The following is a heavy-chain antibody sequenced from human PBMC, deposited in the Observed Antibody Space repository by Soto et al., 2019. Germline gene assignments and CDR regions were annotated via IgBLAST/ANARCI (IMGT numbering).Heavy chain of an antibody. CDR3: ANFIVVEGLFEY. D-gene: IGHD2-2*01. J-gene: IGHJ4*02. CDR1: GFTFSSYA. CDR2: ISGCGGST. V-gene: IGHV3-23*01. Sequence: EVQLLESGGGLVQPGGSLRLSCAASGFTFSSYAMSWVRQAPGKGLEWVSAISGCGGSTYYADSVKGRFTISRDNSKNTLYLQMNSVRAEDTAVYYCANFIVVEGLFEYWGQGTLVTVSS.